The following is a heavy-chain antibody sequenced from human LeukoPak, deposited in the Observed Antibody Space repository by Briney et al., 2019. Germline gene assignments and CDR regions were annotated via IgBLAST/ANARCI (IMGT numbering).Heavy chain of an antibody. CDR3: AKVALEMATIDAFDI. V-gene: IGHV3-23*01. CDR2: IVNSGDST. J-gene: IGHJ3*02. D-gene: IGHD5-24*01. CDR1: GFTFSSYA. Sequence: GGSLRLSCGASGFTFSSYAVSWVRQAPGKGLEWVSTIVNSGDSTYYADSVKGRFTISRDNSKNTLYLQMNSLRAEDTDVYYCAKVALEMATIDAFDIWGRGTMVTVSS.